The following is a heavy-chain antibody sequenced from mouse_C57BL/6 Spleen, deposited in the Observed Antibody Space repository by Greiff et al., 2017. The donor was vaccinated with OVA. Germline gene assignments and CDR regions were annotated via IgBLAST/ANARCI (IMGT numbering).Heavy chain of an antibody. V-gene: IGHV1-72*01. Sequence: QVQLQQPGAELVKPGASVKLSCKASGYTFTSYWMHWVKQRPGRGLEWIGRIDPNSGGTKYNEKFKSKATLTVDKPSSTAYMQLSSLTSEDSAVYYCAIEGVDGYDVPYAMDYWGQGTSVTVSS. CDR2: IDPNSGGT. J-gene: IGHJ4*01. CDR1: GYTFTSYW. D-gene: IGHD2-2*01. CDR3: AIEGVDGYDVPYAMDY.